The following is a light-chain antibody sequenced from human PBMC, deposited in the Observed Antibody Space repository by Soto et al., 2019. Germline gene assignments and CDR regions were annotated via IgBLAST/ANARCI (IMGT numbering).Light chain of an antibody. CDR2: GAS. CDR1: QSISSSF. V-gene: IGKV3-20*01. Sequence: ETVLTQSPGTLSLSPGERATLSCRASQSISSSFLAWYQQKPGQAPRLLIYGASSRATGIPDRFSGSGSGTDFTLTISRLEPEDAAVYYCHQYVRSHPSWTFGQGTKVEIK. J-gene: IGKJ1*01. CDR3: HQYVRSHPSWT.